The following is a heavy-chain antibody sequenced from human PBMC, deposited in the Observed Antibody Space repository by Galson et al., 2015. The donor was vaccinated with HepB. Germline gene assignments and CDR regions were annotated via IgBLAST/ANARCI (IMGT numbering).Heavy chain of an antibody. CDR3: ASTRSSWYPYFDY. J-gene: IGHJ4*02. CDR1: GFTFSSYA. V-gene: IGHV3-66*02. D-gene: IGHD6-13*01. Sequence: SLRLSCAASGFTFSSYAMSWVRQAPGKGLEWVSVIYSGGRAYYADSVEGRFTISRDNSKNTLYIQMNSLRAEDTAVYYCASTRSSWYPYFDYWGQGTLVTVSS. CDR2: IYSGGRA.